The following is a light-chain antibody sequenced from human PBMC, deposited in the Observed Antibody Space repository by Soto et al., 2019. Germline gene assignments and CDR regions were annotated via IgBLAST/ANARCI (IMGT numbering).Light chain of an antibody. V-gene: IGLV2-23*01. CDR1: SSDVGSYNL. CDR3: CSYAGSVV. CDR2: EGS. Sequence: QSALTQPASVSGSPGQSITISCXGTSSDVGSYNLVSWYQQHPGKAPKLMIYEGSKRPSGVSNRFSGSKSGNTASLTISGLQAEDEADYYCCSYAGSVVFGGGTKLTVL. J-gene: IGLJ2*01.